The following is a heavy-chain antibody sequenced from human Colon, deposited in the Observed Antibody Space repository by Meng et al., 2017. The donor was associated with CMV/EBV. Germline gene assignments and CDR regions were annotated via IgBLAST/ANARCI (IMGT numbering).Heavy chain of an antibody. CDR2: ISSAGGDR. CDR1: GFAFSSYE. Sequence: GESLKISCVASGFAFSSYEMNWVRQAPGKGLEWVAYISSAGGDRYYADSVKGRFTISRHNAQRSLYLEMNSLSGDDTAVYYCARDLISGTYSGYESDPGPWGQGTLVTVSS. D-gene: IGHD5-12*01. V-gene: IGHV3-48*03. J-gene: IGHJ5*02. CDR3: ARDLISGTYSGYESDPGP.